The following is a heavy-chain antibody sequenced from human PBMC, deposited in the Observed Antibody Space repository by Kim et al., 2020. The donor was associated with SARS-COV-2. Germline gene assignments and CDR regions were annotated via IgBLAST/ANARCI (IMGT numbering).Heavy chain of an antibody. CDR3: AKAAKRGYCSGGSCYAPRRINYYYYGMDV. V-gene: IGHV3-30*18. D-gene: IGHD2-15*01. CDR2: ISYDGSNK. J-gene: IGHJ6*02. CDR1: GFTFSSYG. Sequence: GGSLRLSCAASGFTFSSYGMHWVRQAPGKGLEWVAVISYDGSNKYYADSVKGRFTISRDNSKNTLYLQMNSLRAEDTAVYYCAKAAKRGYCSGGSCYAPRRINYYYYGMDVWGQGTTVTVSS.